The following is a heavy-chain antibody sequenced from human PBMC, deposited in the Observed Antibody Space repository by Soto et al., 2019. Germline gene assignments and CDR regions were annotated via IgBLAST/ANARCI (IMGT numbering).Heavy chain of an antibody. CDR3: AKVAVGATVGYFDY. Sequence: GSLRLSCAASGFTFSSRAMSWVRQAPGKGLEWVSAISGSGVSTYYADSVKGRFTISRDNSKNTLYLQMNGLRAEDTAVYYCAKVAVGATVGYFDYWGQGTLVTVSS. CDR2: ISGSGVST. V-gene: IGHV3-23*01. D-gene: IGHD1-26*01. J-gene: IGHJ4*02. CDR1: GFTFSSRA.